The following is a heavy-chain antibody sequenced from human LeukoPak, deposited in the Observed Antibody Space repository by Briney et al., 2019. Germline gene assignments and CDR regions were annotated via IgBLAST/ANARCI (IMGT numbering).Heavy chain of an antibody. CDR1: GGSISSYY. CDR3: ARKTRYCSTGRCNWDA. J-gene: IGHJ5*02. Sequence: ETLSLTCTVSGGSISSYYWSWIRQPPGKGLEWIGYIYYSGSTNYNPSLKSRVTISVDTSKNQFSLRLTSVTATDTAVFFCARKTRYCSTGRCNWDAWGQGILVTASS. V-gene: IGHV4-59*08. CDR2: IYYSGST. D-gene: IGHD2-15*01.